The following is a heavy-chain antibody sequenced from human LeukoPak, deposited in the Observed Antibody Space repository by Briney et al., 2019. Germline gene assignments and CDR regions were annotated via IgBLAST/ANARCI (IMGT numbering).Heavy chain of an antibody. CDR2: ISSSGSTI. J-gene: IGHJ6*04. D-gene: IGHD3-10*02. CDR3: AELGITMIGGV. Sequence: PGGSLRLSCAASGFTFSDSYMTWVRQAPGKGLEWVSYISSSGSTIYYADPVKGRFTISRDNAKNSLYLQMNSLRAEDTAVYYCAELGITMIGGVWGKGTTVTISS. V-gene: IGHV3-11*04. CDR1: GFTFSDSY.